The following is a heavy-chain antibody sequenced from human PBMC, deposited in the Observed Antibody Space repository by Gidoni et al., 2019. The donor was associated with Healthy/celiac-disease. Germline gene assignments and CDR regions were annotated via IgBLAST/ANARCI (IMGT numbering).Heavy chain of an antibody. CDR1: GLTFRSYA. J-gene: IGHJ6*02. CDR3: ARDAAPMVRGHYPRVGMDV. CDR2: ISYDGSNK. D-gene: IGHD3-10*01. Sequence: QVQLVESGGGVVQPVRSLRLSCAASGLTFRSYAMHGVSQAPGTGLEWVAVISYDGSNKYYADSVKGRFTISRDNSKNTLYLQMNSLRAEDTAVYYCARDAAPMVRGHYPRVGMDVWGQGTTVTVSS. V-gene: IGHV3-30-3*01.